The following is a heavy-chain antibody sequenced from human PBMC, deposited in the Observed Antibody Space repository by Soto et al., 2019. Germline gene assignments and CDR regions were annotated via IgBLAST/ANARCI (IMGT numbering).Heavy chain of an antibody. CDR3: ASEERGGSSYWFDP. V-gene: IGHV4-39*01. CDR1: GGSISSSGYH. D-gene: IGHD2-15*01. J-gene: IGHJ5*02. CDR2: IYYSGST. Sequence: SVTMSLPCSVSGGSISSSGYHWGRISQPPGKGLEWIGSIYYSGSTYYNPSLKSRVTISVDTSKNQFSLKLSSVTAADTAVYYCASEERGGSSYWFDPWGQGTLVTVSS.